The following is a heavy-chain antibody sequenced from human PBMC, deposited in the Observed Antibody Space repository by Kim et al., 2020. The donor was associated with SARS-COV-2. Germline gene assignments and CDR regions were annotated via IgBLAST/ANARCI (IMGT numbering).Heavy chain of an antibody. V-gene: IGHV7-4-1*02. D-gene: IGHD2-21*02. J-gene: IGHJ4*02. Sequence: ASVKVSCKASGYTFTSYAMNWVRQAPGQGLEWMGWINTNTGNPTYAQGFTGRFVFSLDTSVSTAYLQISSLKAEDTAVYYCARDPDIVVVTAIDDYWGQGTLVTVSS. CDR2: INTNTGNP. CDR1: GYTFTSYA. CDR3: ARDPDIVVVTAIDDY.